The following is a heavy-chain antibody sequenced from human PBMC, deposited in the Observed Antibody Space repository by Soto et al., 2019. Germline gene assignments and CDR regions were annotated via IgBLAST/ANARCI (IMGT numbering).Heavy chain of an antibody. D-gene: IGHD3-22*01. Sequence: GGSLRLSCAASGFTFSSYAMSWVRQAPGKGLEWVSAISGSGGSTYYADPVKGRFTISRDNSKNTLYLQMNSLRAEDTAVYYCAKSDRVRVVVVITQYYFDYWGQGTLVTVSS. V-gene: IGHV3-23*01. CDR1: GFTFSSYA. CDR2: ISGSGGST. J-gene: IGHJ4*02. CDR3: AKSDRVRVVVVITQYYFDY.